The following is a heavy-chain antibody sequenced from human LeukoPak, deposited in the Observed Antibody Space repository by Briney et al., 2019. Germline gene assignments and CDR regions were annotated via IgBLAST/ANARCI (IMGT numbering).Heavy chain of an antibody. CDR2: IKQDGSEI. V-gene: IGHV3-7*03. D-gene: IGHD3-10*01. Sequence: GGSLRLSCVASGFTFSRYWMTWVRQAPGKGLECVANIKQDGSEIYYVDSVKGRFTISRDNAKNSLYLQLNSLRAEDTAVYYCARDRSGSGSYGDYWGQGTLVTVSS. CDR3: ARDRSGSGSYGDY. J-gene: IGHJ4*02. CDR1: GFTFSRYW.